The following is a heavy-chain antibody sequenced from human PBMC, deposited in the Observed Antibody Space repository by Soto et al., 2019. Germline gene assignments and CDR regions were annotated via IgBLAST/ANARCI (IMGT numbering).Heavy chain of an antibody. D-gene: IGHD3-10*01. Sequence: SETLSLTCTVSGGSISSSSYYWGWIRQPPGKGLEWIGSIYYSGSTYYNPSLKSRVTISVDTSKNQFSLKLSSVTAADTAVYYCARLTPLLWFGEFAGFDYWGQGTLVTVSS. J-gene: IGHJ4*02. CDR2: IYYSGST. CDR3: ARLTPLLWFGEFAGFDY. V-gene: IGHV4-39*01. CDR1: GGSISSSSYY.